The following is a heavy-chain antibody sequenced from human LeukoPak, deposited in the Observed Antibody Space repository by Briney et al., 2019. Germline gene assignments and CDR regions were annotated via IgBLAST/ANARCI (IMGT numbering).Heavy chain of an antibody. V-gene: IGHV3-30*03. CDR2: ISYDGSNK. CDR3: ARDTTDNYYYYMDV. D-gene: IGHD4-17*01. Sequence: GGSVRLSCAASGFNLSSYGMHGVGQAPGKGLEWVAVISYDGSNKYYADSVKGRFTISRDNSKNTLYLQMNSLRAEDTAVYYCARDTTDNYYYYMDVWGKGTTVTVSS. J-gene: IGHJ6*03. CDR1: GFNLSSYG.